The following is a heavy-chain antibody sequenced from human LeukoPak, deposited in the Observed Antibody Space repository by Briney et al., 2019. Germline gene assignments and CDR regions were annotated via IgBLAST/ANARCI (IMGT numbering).Heavy chain of an antibody. D-gene: IGHD6-6*01. J-gene: IGHJ4*02. CDR1: GGSISSSTYF. CDR2: IYYSGTT. V-gene: IGHV4-39*07. CDR3: ARKYGSSSPHY. Sequence: SETLSLTCTVSGGSISSSTYFWGWVRQPPGKGLEWIGGIYYSGTTCYNPSLKSRVSMSVDTSKNQFSLKLTSVTAADTAVYYCARKYGSSSPHYWGQGTLVTVSS.